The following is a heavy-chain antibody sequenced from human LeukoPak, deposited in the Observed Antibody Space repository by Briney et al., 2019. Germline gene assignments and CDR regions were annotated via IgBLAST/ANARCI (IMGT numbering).Heavy chain of an antibody. Sequence: KSSETLSLTCNVSGGSISSSDYYWGWIRQPPGKGLEWIGSIHYSGNTYYNPSLKSRVTISVDTSKNQFSLKVSSVTAADTAVYYCATDVGSGWYPTFDSWGQGTLVTVSS. CDR2: IHYSGNT. CDR3: ATDVGSGWYPTFDS. CDR1: GGSISSSDYY. J-gene: IGHJ4*02. D-gene: IGHD6-19*01. V-gene: IGHV4-39*01.